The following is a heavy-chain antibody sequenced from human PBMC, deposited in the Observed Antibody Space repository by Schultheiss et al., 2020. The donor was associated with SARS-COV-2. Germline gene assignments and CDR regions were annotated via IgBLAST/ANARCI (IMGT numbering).Heavy chain of an antibody. Sequence: GGSLRLSCKGSGYSFTSYWIGWVRQMPGKGLEWMGIIYPGDSDTRYSPSFQGQVTISADKSISTAYLQLSSLKASDTAMYYCARLGGSGRHWFDPWGQGTLVTVSS. CDR2: IYPGDSDT. CDR3: ARLGGSGRHWFDP. D-gene: IGHD3-10*01. CDR1: GYSFTSYW. J-gene: IGHJ5*02. V-gene: IGHV5-51*01.